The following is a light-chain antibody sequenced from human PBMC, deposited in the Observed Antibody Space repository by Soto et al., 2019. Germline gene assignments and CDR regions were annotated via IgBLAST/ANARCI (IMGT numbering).Light chain of an antibody. Sequence: EMLMTRSPPSLPFTPGGRPSISSRFSQSFLQSNGTNKLGWALQKPGQSPQLLMYLGSSRASGVPDRFSGSGSGTDFTLKISRVEPEDVGVYYCMQVLQTPPTFGGGTKVEIK. CDR1: QSFLQSNGTNK. CDR3: MQVLQTPPT. V-gene: IGKV2-28*01. J-gene: IGKJ4*01. CDR2: LGS.